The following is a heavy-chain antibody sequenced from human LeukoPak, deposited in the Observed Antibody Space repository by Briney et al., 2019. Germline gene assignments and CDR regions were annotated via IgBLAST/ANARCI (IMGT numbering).Heavy chain of an antibody. J-gene: IGHJ4*02. CDR2: INSDGSST. CDR1: GFTFSNYW. V-gene: IGHV3-74*01. CDR3: ARGGSGWSHDY. Sequence: GGSLRLSCAASGFTFSNYWMHWVRQAPGKGLVWVSHINSDGSSTNYAASVKGRFTISRDNAKNTLYLQMNSLRAEDTAVYYCARGGSGWSHDYWGQGTLVTVSS. D-gene: IGHD6-19*01.